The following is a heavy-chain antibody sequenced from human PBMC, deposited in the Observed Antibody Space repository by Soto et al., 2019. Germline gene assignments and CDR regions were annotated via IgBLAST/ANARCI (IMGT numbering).Heavy chain of an antibody. CDR2: IFDSGNA. CDR3: ARHRRTTVAKFYFDN. CDR1: GGSINSYC. D-gene: IGHD4-4*01. V-gene: IGHV4-59*08. Sequence: TLSLTCTVSGGSINSYCWSWIRQPPGKGLEWIAYIFDSGNANYNPSLKSRVTISVDTSKNQFSLKLTSVTAADTAVYYCARHRRTTVAKFYFDNWGQGALVTVSS. J-gene: IGHJ4*02.